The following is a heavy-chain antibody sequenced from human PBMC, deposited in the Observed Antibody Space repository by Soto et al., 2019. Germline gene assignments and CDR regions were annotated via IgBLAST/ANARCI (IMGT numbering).Heavy chain of an antibody. CDR2: ISAYNGNT. J-gene: IGHJ2*01. CDR1: GYTFTSYG. V-gene: IGHV1-18*01. CDR3: SRGEYTWKKVTVGYFDL. D-gene: IGHD1-20*01. Sequence: QVQLVQSGAEAKKPGASVKVSCKASGYTFTSYGISWVRQAPGQGLEWMGWISAYNGNTNYAQKLQGRVTMTTDTSTSTAYMELRSLRSDDTAVYYFSRGEYTWKKVTVGYFDLWGRGTLVTVSS.